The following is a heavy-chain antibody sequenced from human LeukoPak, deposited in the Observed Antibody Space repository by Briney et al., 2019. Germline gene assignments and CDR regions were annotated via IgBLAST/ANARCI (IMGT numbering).Heavy chain of an antibody. CDR3: ARRRIAVARAWFDP. J-gene: IGHJ5*02. Sequence: SGTLSLTCAVSGGSITSGNWWTWVRQSPGKGLEWIGEIHHGGTTNYNPSLKSRVTISVDTSKNQFSLKLSSVTAADTAVYYCARRRIAVARAWFDPWGQGTLVTVSS. D-gene: IGHD6-19*01. CDR1: GGSITSGNW. CDR2: IHHGGTT. V-gene: IGHV4-4*02.